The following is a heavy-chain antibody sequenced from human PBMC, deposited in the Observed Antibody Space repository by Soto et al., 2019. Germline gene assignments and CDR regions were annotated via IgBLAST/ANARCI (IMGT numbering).Heavy chain of an antibody. CDR3: ARETTPRYSSSWYLTNYYGMDV. J-gene: IGHJ6*02. V-gene: IGHV3-30-3*01. CDR1: GFTFSSYA. Sequence: GGSLRLSCAASGFTFSSYAMHWVRQAPGKGLEWVAVISYDGSNKYYADSVKGRFTISRDNSKNTLYLQMNSLRAEDTAVYYCARETTPRYSSSWYLTNYYGMDVWGQGTTVTVSS. D-gene: IGHD6-13*01. CDR2: ISYDGSNK.